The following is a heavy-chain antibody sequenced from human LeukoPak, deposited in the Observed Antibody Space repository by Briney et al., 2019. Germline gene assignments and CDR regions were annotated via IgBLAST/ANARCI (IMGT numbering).Heavy chain of an antibody. J-gene: IGHJ4*02. CDR3: ARVYGDYEMAFDY. V-gene: IGHV3-7*03. D-gene: IGHD4-17*01. CDR1: GFTFSSYW. CDR2: IKEDGGEI. Sequence: GGSLRLSCAASGFTFSSYWMSWVRQAPGKGLEWVANIKEDGGEIHFVDSMKGRFTISRDNAKNSLYLQMNSLRGDDTAVYYCARVYGDYEMAFDYWGQGTLVTVSS.